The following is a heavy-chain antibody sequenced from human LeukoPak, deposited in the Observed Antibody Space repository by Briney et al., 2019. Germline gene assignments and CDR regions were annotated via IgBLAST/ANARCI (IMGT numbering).Heavy chain of an antibody. D-gene: IGHD2-2*01. CDR1: GFTFGSFA. CDR2: ISGSGYYT. V-gene: IGHV3-23*01. CDR3: AKDGSWGDYQFYFYMDV. Sequence: GGSLRLSCEASGFTFGSFAMSWVRQAPGKGLEWVSGISGSGYYTYYADSVKGRFTISRDNSKNTLYIEMNSLRAEDTALYFCAKDGSWGDYQFYFYMDVWGKGTTVTVSS. J-gene: IGHJ6*03.